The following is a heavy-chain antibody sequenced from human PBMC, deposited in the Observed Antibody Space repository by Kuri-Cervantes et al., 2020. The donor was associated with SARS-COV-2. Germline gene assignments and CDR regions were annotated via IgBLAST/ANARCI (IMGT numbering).Heavy chain of an antibody. J-gene: IGHJ4*02. CDR2: MNPNSGNT. CDR3: AKEERITGTPWDY. V-gene: IGHV1-8*01. CDR1: GYTFTSYD. Sequence: ASVKVSCKASGYTFTSYDINWVRQATGQGLEWMGWMNPNSGNTGYAQKFQGRVTMTRNTSISTAYMELNSLRAEDTAVYYCAKEERITGTPWDYWGQGTLVTVSS. D-gene: IGHD1-7*01.